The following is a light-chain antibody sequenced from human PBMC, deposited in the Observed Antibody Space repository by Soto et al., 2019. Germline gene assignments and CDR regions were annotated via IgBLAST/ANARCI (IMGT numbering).Light chain of an antibody. J-gene: IGLJ1*01. CDR3: GSYAGSYTLYV. V-gene: IGLV2-11*01. CDR1: SSDVGGYNY. Sequence: QSALTQPSSVCGSPGQSVTISCTGTSSDVGGYNYVSWYQQHPGKAPKLMIYDVSKRPPGVPDRFSGSKSGNTASLTISWLQDEDESDYYCGSYAGSYTLYVFGTGTKLTVL. CDR2: DVS.